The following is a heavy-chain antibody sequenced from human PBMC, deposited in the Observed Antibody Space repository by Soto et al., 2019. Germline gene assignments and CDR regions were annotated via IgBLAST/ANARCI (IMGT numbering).Heavy chain of an antibody. Sequence: QVQLVESGGGVVQPGRSLRLSCAASGFTFSSYGMHWVRQAPGKGLEWVAVISYDGSNKYYADSVKGRFTISRDNSKKTRYLQMNSLRAEDTAVYDCAKARFPYSSDRYYFVYWGQGTLVTVSS. CDR2: ISYDGSNK. CDR1: GFTFSSYG. CDR3: AKARFPYSSDRYYFVY. J-gene: IGHJ4*02. V-gene: IGHV3-30*18. D-gene: IGHD6-19*01.